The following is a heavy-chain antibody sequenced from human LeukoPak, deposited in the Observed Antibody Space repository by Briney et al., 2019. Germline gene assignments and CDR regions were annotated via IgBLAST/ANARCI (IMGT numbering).Heavy chain of an antibody. D-gene: IGHD2-2*02. CDR1: GFTFSSYA. V-gene: IGHV3-23*01. CDR2: ISGSGGST. J-gene: IGHJ3*02. CDR3: VKDPDCSSTSCYTVDDAFDI. Sequence: GGSLRLSCAASGFTFSSYAMSWVRQAPGKGLEWVSAISGSGGSTYYADSVKGRFTISRDNSKNTLYLQMNSLRAEDTAVYYCVKDPDCSSTSCYTVDDAFDIWGQGTMVTVSS.